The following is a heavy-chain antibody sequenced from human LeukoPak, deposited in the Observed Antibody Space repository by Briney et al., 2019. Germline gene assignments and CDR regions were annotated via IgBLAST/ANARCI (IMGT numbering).Heavy chain of an antibody. CDR2: INPNSGGT. CDR1: GYTFTSYY. V-gene: IGHV1-2*02. Sequence: ASVKVSCKASGYTFTSYYMHWVRQAPGQGLEWMGWINPNSGGTNYAQKFQGRVTMTRDTSISTAYMELSRLRSDDTAVYYCASRSYDSSGYSDYWGQGTLVTVSS. J-gene: IGHJ4*02. CDR3: ASRSYDSSGYSDY. D-gene: IGHD3-22*01.